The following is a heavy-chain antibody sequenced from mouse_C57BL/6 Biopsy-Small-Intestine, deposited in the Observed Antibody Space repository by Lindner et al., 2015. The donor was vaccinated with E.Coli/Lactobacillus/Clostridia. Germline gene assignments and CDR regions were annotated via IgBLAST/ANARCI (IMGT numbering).Heavy chain of an antibody. CDR1: GYSITSGYY. V-gene: IGHV3-6*01. Sequence: VQLQESGPGLVKPSQSLSLTCSVTGYSITSGYYWNWIRQFPGNKLEWMGYISYDGSNNYNPSLKNRISITRDTSKNQFFLKLNSVTTEDTATYYCARGGYYGSSLYWYFDVWGTGTTVTVSS. CDR3: ARGGYYGSSLYWYFDV. D-gene: IGHD1-1*01. CDR2: ISYDGSN. J-gene: IGHJ1*03.